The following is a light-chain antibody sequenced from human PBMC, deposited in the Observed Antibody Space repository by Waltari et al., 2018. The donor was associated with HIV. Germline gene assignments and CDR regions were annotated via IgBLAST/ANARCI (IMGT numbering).Light chain of an antibody. V-gene: IGLV2-14*03. J-gene: IGLJ2*01. Sequence: QSALTQPASVSGFPGQTINISCTGISTDSRFYQHVSWYQQHPGSVPSLIIYDIDSRPPGISDHFSGSRSGDSASLTISGLQSGDEAHYFCASNRLDSTLVFGGGTKLTIL. CDR1: STDSRFYQH. CDR2: DID. CDR3: ASNRLDSTLV.